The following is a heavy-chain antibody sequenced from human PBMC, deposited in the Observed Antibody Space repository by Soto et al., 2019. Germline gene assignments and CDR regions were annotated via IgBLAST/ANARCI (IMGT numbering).Heavy chain of an antibody. CDR1: GFSVSTNY. V-gene: IGHV3-53*01. Sequence: EVQLVESGGGLIQPGGSLRLSCAASGFSVSTNYLTWVRQAPGTGLESVAVIYADGNMYYADSVQGRFTISRDNSKNTLYLQMNSLRAEDTAVYYCATPGPKWPRQSFEIWGQGTMVTVSS. J-gene: IGHJ3*02. CDR2: IYADGNM. CDR3: ATPGPKWPRQSFEI. D-gene: IGHD5-12*01.